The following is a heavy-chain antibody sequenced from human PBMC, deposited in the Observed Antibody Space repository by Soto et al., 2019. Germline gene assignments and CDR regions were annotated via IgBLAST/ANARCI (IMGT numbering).Heavy chain of an antibody. CDR1: GGTFSSYT. Sequence: QVQLVQSGAEVKKPGSSVKVSCKASGGTFSSYTISWVRQAPGQGLEWMGRIIPILGIANYAQKFQGIVTITADKSTSTSYMELSSLRSEDTAVYYCARETIPYYYYGMDVWGQGTTVTVSS. V-gene: IGHV1-69*08. CDR2: IIPILGIA. D-gene: IGHD3-9*01. J-gene: IGHJ6*02. CDR3: ARETIPYYYYGMDV.